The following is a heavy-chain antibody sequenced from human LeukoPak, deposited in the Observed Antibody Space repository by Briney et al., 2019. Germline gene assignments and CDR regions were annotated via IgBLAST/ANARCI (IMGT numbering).Heavy chain of an antibody. V-gene: IGHV3-23*01. CDR1: GFTLSDAW. CDR2: FSGSGGNT. J-gene: IGHJ4*02. Sequence: GGSLRLSCEASGFTLSDAWMSWVRQAPGKGLEWVSTFSGSGGNTYYADSVKGRFTISRDNSKNTLYLQMNSLRAEDTAVYYCAKSGYNRFDYWGQGTLVTVSS. D-gene: IGHD5-24*01. CDR3: AKSGYNRFDY.